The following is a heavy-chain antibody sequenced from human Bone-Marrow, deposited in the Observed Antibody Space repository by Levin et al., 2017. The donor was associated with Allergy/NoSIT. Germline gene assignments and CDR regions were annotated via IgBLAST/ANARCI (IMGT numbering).Heavy chain of an antibody. V-gene: IGHV5-51*01. CDR1: GYSFTDYW. Sequence: RGESLKISCKASGYSFTDYWIGWVRQMPGKGLEWMAIIYPGDSDTKYNPAFQGQVTISADKSLTTAYLQWSGLKASDNALYYCVRHGPLLDEAYWGQGILVTVSS. CDR2: IYPGDSDT. J-gene: IGHJ4*02. CDR3: VRHGPLLDEAY.